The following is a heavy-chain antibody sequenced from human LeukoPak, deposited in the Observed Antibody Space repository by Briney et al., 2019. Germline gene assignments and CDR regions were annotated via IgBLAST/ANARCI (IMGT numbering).Heavy chain of an antibody. J-gene: IGHJ4*02. CDR2: IKGKADGGTT. CDR1: GFTFSNAW. Sequence: GGSLRLSCAASGFTFSNAWMSWVRQAPGKGLEWVGRIKGKADGGTTDYAAPVKGRFTISRDDSKNTVFVQIDSLKTEDTAVYYCATDARPTFWSGYEQYYFDFWGQGTLVTVSS. CDR3: ATDARPTFWSGYEQYYFDF. D-gene: IGHD3-3*01. V-gene: IGHV3-15*01.